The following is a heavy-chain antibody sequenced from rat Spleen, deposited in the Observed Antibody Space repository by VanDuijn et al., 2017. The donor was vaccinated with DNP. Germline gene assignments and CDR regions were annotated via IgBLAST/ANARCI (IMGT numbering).Heavy chain of an antibody. V-gene: IGHV5-25*01. J-gene: IGHJ3*01. CDR2: ITSSGDNT. CDR3: VRELGAGAY. Sequence: EVKLVESGGGLVQPGRSLKLSCAASGLNFSDYWMGWVRQAPGKGLEWVASITSSGDNTFYRDSVKGRFTVSRDNAKSTLYLQMDSLRSDDTATYYCVRELGAGAYWGQGTLVTVSS. CDR1: GLNFSDYW. D-gene: IGHD5-1*01.